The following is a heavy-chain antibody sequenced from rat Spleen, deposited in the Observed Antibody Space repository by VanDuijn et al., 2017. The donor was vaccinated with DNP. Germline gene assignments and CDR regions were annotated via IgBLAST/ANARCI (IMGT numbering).Heavy chain of an antibody. Sequence: EVQLVESGGGLVQPGRSLKLSCAASGFTFSNYGMHWIRQAPTKGLEWVASISPSGGSTYYRDSVKGRFTISRDNAKSTLYLQMDSLRSEDTATYYCAKAAYSSYAIDSWGQGTSVTVSS. J-gene: IGHJ4*01. CDR3: AKAAYSSYAIDS. CDR2: ISPSGGST. D-gene: IGHD1-2*01. V-gene: IGHV5-19*01. CDR1: GFTFSNYG.